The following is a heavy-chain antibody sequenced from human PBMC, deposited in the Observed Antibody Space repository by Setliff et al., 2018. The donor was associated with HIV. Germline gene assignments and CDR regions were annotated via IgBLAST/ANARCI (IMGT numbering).Heavy chain of an antibody. V-gene: IGHV4-31*08. CDR3: IIAYSSGYMDV. D-gene: IGHD6-19*01. Sequence: SETLSLTCTVSGGSISSGGSYWSWIRQHPGKGLEWIGYINYSGSTYYNPSLKSRATISVDTSKNQFSLKLSSVTAADTAVYYCIIAYSSGYMDVWGKGTTVTVSS. J-gene: IGHJ6*03. CDR1: GGSISSGGSY. CDR2: INYSGST.